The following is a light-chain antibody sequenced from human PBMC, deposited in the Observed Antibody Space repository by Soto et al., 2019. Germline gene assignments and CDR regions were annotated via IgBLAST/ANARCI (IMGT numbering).Light chain of an antibody. CDR1: QSVTNRY. Sequence: ENVLTQSPGILSLSPGERATLSCRATQSVTNRYFAWYQQKPGQAPRLLIYGISSRATDIPDRFSGSGSGTEFTLTISRMEPEDFVVYYCQQYSTLPHTFGQGTKLEVK. J-gene: IGKJ2*01. CDR2: GIS. CDR3: QQYSTLPHT. V-gene: IGKV3-20*01.